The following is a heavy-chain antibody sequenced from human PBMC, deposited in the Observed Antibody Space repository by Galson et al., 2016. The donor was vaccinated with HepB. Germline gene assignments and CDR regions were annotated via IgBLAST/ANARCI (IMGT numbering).Heavy chain of an antibody. J-gene: IGHJ4*02. CDR3: ARRLHGRYGPDY. CDR1: GFPLTTPGVG. CDR2: LYWSDDK. Sequence: PALVKPTQTLTLTCTFSGFPLTTPGVGVGWIRQPPGTALEWLALLYWSDDKRRSPSLKRRLTITKDTSKSQVVITMTNMDPVDTATYYCARRLHGRYGPDYWGQGTLVTVSS. V-gene: IGHV2-5*01. D-gene: IGHD4-17*01.